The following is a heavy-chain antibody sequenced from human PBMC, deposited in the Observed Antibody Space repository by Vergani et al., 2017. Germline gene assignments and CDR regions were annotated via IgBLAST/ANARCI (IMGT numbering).Heavy chain of an antibody. CDR2: ISGSGGST. V-gene: IGHV3-23*01. J-gene: IGHJ6*03. CDR1: GFTFSSYA. D-gene: IGHD2-2*01. Sequence: EVQLLESGGGLVQPGGSLRLSCAASGFTFSSYAMSWVRQAPGKGLEWVSAISGSGGSTYYADSVKGRFTISRDNSKNTLYLQMNSLRAEDTAVYYCARATASIVVVPAARVQSYYYYYMDVWGKGTTVTVSS. CDR3: ARATASIVVVPAARVQSYYYYYMDV.